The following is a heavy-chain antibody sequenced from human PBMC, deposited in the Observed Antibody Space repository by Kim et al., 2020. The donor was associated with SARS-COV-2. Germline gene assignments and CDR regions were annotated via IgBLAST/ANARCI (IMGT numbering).Heavy chain of an antibody. J-gene: IGHJ4*02. D-gene: IGHD6-19*01. Sequence: PPESRGRVTITAEKSTSTAYMELSSLRSEDTAVYYCARERAIAVAGLDYWGQETLVTVSS. CDR3: ARERAIAVAGLDY. V-gene: IGHV1-69*04.